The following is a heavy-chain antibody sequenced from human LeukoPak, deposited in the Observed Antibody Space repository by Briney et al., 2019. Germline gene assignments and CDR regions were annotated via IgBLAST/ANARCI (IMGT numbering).Heavy chain of an antibody. CDR3: ARGGSDTAMAHDY. J-gene: IGHJ4*02. D-gene: IGHD5-18*01. CDR1: GFTFSNHW. V-gene: IGHV3-74*01. CDR2: INRDGSKT. Sequence: GGSLRLSCAASGFTFSNHWMHWVRQAPGKGLMWVSRINRDGSKTDYADSVKGRFTISRDDAKNTLYLQVNSLRAEDTAVYFCARGGSDTAMAHDYWGQGTLVTVSS.